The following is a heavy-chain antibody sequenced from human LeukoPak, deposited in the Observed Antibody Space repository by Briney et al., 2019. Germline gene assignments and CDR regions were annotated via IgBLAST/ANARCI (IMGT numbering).Heavy chain of an antibody. D-gene: IGHD4-17*01. J-gene: IGHJ4*02. CDR3: ARAVGDYGDYPVNY. Sequence: GASVKVSCKASGYIFTDYGISWVRQAPGQGLEWMGWISVYNGNTNYAQKLLGRVTMTTDTSTSTAYMELRSLRSDDTAVYYCARAVGDYGDYPVNYWGQGTLVTVSS. CDR2: ISVYNGNT. V-gene: IGHV1-18*01. CDR1: GYIFTDYG.